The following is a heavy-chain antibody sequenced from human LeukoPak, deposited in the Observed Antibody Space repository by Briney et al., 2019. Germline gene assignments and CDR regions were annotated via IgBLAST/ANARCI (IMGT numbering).Heavy chain of an antibody. CDR2: IYYSGST. Sequence: SETLSLTCTVSGGSISSSSYYWGWIRQPPGKGLEWIGSIYYSGSTYYNPSLKSRVTISVDTSKNQFSLKLSSVTAADTAVYYCARRPILTGYYRPWGQGTLVTVSS. J-gene: IGHJ5*02. CDR3: ARRPILTGYYRP. D-gene: IGHD3-9*01. V-gene: IGHV4-39*01. CDR1: GGSISSSSYY.